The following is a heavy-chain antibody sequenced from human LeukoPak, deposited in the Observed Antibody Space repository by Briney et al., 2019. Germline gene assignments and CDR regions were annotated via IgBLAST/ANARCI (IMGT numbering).Heavy chain of an antibody. D-gene: IGHD3-22*01. Sequence: PGGSLRLSCTVSGFTLSSYEMSWIRQAPGKGLEWVSSIEYSDTSGHYADSVQGRFTISRDNSKNTLYLQMNSLRAEDTAVYYCARDLGQYYDTSDNWFDPWGQGTLVTVSS. CDR3: ARDLGQYYDTSDNWFDP. V-gene: IGHV3-23*01. CDR1: GFTLSSYE. CDR2: IEYSDTSG. J-gene: IGHJ5*02.